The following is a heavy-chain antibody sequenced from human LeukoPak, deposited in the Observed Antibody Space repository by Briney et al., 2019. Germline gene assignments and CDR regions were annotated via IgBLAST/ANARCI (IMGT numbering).Heavy chain of an antibody. Sequence: SETLSLTCTVSGGSISSYYWSWIRQPPGKGLEWIGYIYYSGSTNYNPSLKSRVTISVDTSKNQFSLKLSSVTAADTAVYYCARGLEWFDPWGQGTLVTVSS. CDR2: IYYSGST. J-gene: IGHJ5*02. D-gene: IGHD6-6*01. CDR3: ARGLEWFDP. CDR1: GGSISSYY. V-gene: IGHV4-59*08.